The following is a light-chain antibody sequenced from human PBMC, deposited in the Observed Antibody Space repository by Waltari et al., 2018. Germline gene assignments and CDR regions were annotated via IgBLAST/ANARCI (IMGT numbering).Light chain of an antibody. CDR3: CSYTTASTVV. Sequence: QSALTQPASVSGSPGQSITISCTGTSGDIGAYKYVSWYQTHPDKAPKLIIYEVSNRPSGVSNRFSGSKSGNTASLTISGLQTEDESHYYCCSYTTASTVVFGGGTKVTVL. CDR1: SGDIGAYKY. CDR2: EVS. V-gene: IGLV2-14*01. J-gene: IGLJ2*01.